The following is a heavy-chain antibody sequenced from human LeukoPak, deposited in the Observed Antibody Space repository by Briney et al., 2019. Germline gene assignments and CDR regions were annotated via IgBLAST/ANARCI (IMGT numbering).Heavy chain of an antibody. Sequence: GESLKISCKGSGYSFTTYSIGWVRQMPGKGLEWMGIIYPGDSDTRYSPSFQGQVTISADKSISTAYLQWSSLKASDTAMYYCARMFHYYDSSGYYYGGTPAFDIWGQGTMVTVSS. J-gene: IGHJ3*02. CDR2: IYPGDSDT. CDR1: GYSFTTYS. V-gene: IGHV5-51*01. CDR3: ARMFHYYDSSGYYYGGTPAFDI. D-gene: IGHD3-22*01.